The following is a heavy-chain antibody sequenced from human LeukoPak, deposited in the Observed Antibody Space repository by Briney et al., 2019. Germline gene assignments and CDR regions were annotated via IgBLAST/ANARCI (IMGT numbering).Heavy chain of an antibody. CDR2: ISGSGGST. CDR1: GFTFSNYA. J-gene: IGHJ5*02. V-gene: IGHV3-23*01. D-gene: IGHD4-11*01. Sequence: GGSLRLSCAASGFTFSNYAMNWVRQAPGKGLECVSGISGSGGSTYYADSVKGRFTISRDNSKNTLYLQMISLRAEDTAVYYCAKDRYSNYGNWFDPWGQGTLVTVFS. CDR3: AKDRYSNYGNWFDP.